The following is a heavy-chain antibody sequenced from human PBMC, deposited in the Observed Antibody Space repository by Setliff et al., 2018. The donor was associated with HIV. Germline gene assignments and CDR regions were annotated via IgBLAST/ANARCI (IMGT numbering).Heavy chain of an antibody. CDR1: GFTFSSNW. D-gene: IGHD3-22*01. J-gene: IGHJ3*02. V-gene: IGHV3-7*01. CDR3: ARRAYYDNSGPNAFDI. Sequence: PGESLKISCAASGFTFSSNWMNWVRQAPGKGLEWVASINRDGSEIHYVGSVQGRFTISRDNAKNSLYLQMNSLRAEDTAVYYCARRAYYDNSGPNAFDIWGQGTMVTVSS. CDR2: INRDGSEI.